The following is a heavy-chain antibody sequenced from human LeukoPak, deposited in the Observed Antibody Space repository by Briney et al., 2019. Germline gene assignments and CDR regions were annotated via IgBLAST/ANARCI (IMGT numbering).Heavy chain of an antibody. V-gene: IGHV1-18*01. Sequence: LEWMGWISPYNGNTNYAQKLQGRVTMTTDTSTSTAYMELRSLRSDDTAVYYCARSESFDYWGQGTLVTVSS. J-gene: IGHJ4*02. CDR3: ARSESFDY. CDR2: ISPYNGNT.